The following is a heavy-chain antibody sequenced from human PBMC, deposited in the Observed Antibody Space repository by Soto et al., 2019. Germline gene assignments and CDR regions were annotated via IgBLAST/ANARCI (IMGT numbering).Heavy chain of an antibody. CDR3: ARDTLYSSGWGGGNWFDP. J-gene: IGHJ5*02. Sequence: QVQLVQSGAEVKKPGASVKVSCKASGYTFTSYGISWVRQAPGQGLEWMGWISAYNGNTNYAQKLQGRVTMTTDTSTSKAYMELRSLGSGGTAVYFCARDTLYSSGWGGGNWFDPWGQGTLVTVSS. CDR1: GYTFTSYG. D-gene: IGHD6-19*01. CDR2: ISAYNGNT. V-gene: IGHV1-18*04.